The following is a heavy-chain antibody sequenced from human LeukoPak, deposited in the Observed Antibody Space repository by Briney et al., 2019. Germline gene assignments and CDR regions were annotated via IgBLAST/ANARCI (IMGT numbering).Heavy chain of an antibody. V-gene: IGHV4-39*01. Sequence: PSETLSLTCTVSGGSISSSSYYWGCIRQPPGKGLEWIGSIYYSGSTYYNPSLKSRVTLSVDTSKNQFSLKLSSVTAADTAVYYCARQYYYDSTGYPWAFDIWGQGTMVTVSS. CDR2: IYYSGST. CDR1: GGSISSSSYY. CDR3: ARQYYYDSTGYPWAFDI. J-gene: IGHJ3*02. D-gene: IGHD3-22*01.